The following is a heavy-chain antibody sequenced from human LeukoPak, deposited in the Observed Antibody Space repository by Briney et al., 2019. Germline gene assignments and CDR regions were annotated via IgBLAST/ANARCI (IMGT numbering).Heavy chain of an antibody. CDR3: AKDRGRYYDSSGYYWGYYFDS. CDR2: ISGSGGGT. Sequence: GSLRLSCAASGFTFSTYAVNWVRQAPGKGLEWVSTISGSGGGTYYADSVKGRFTISRDNSKNTLYLQMSSLRAEDTAVYYCAKDRGRYYDSSGYYWGYYFDSWGQGILVTVST. CDR1: GFTFSTYA. J-gene: IGHJ4*02. D-gene: IGHD3-22*01. V-gene: IGHV3-23*01.